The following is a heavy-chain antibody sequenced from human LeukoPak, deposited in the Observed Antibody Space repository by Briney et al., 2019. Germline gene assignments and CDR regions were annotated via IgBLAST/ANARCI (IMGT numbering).Heavy chain of an antibody. CDR2: INHSGST. Sequence: PSETLSLTCAVYGGSFSGYYWSWIRQPPGRGLEWIGEINHSGSTNYNPSLKSRVTISVDTSKNQFSLKLTSVTAADTAVYYCARNLYRPGYFDLWGRGTLVTVSS. J-gene: IGHJ2*01. D-gene: IGHD2-2*02. CDR3: ARNLYRPGYFDL. V-gene: IGHV4-34*01. CDR1: GGSFSGYY.